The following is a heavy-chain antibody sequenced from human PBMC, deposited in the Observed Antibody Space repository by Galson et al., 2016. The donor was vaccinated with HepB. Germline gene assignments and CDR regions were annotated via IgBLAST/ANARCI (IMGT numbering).Heavy chain of an antibody. V-gene: IGHV3-48*01. D-gene: IGHD6-13*01. CDR2: ITSSSDTM. J-gene: IGHJ4*02. Sequence: SLRLSCAASGFIFSVYNMNWARQAPGKGLEWIAWITSSSDTMYYADSVKGRFTISRDNSKNTLYVQMSSLRPEDTAVYYCARDRGRSSWYSNFDYWGQGTLVTVSS. CDR3: ARDRGRSSWYSNFDY. CDR1: GFIFSVYN.